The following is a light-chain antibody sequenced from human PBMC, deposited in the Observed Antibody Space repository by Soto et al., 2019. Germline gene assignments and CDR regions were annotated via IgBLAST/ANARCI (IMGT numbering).Light chain of an antibody. J-gene: IGKJ1*01. CDR2: GAS. Sequence: EIVLTQSLGTLSLSPGERATLSCRASQSVNIHLAWYQQKPGQAPRLLIYGASARATGIPAKFSGSGSGTEFTLTISSLQSEDFTVYYCQVYTKWPRTFGQGA. CDR1: QSVNIH. V-gene: IGKV3D-15*01. CDR3: QVYTKWPRT.